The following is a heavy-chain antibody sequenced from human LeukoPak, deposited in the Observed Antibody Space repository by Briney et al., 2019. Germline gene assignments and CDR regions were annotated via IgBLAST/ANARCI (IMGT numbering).Heavy chain of an antibody. CDR2: IYYSGST. CDR1: SDSIRSGDYN. V-gene: IGHV4-30-4*01. Sequence: PSETLSLTCPVSSDSIRSGDYNWSWIRQPPGKGLEWIGYIYYSGSTYHNPSLKSRVTISIDMSKNQFSLKLSSVTAADTAVYYCARGRVAAPFRGLKAFDIWGRGTMVTVSS. CDR3: ARGRVAAPFRGLKAFDI. J-gene: IGHJ3*02. D-gene: IGHD6-6*01.